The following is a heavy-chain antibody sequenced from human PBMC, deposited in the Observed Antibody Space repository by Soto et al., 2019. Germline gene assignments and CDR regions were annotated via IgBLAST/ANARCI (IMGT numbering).Heavy chain of an antibody. CDR3: ARRYSSSWIWFDP. J-gene: IGHJ5*02. Sequence: SETLSLTCTVSGGSISSYYWSWIRQPPGKGLEWIGYIYYSGSTNYNPSLKSRVTISVDTSKNQFSLKLSSVTAADTAVYYCARRYSSSWIWFDPWGQGTLVTVS. V-gene: IGHV4-59*08. CDR2: IYYSGST. D-gene: IGHD6-13*01. CDR1: GGSISSYY.